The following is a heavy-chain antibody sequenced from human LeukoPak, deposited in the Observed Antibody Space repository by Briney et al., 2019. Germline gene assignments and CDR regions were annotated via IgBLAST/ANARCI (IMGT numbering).Heavy chain of an antibody. CDR1: GGSISSYY. J-gene: IGHJ4*02. Sequence: SETLSLTCTVSGGSISSYYWNWIRQPPGKGLEWIGYIYYSGFTNYNPSLKSRVTISVDTSKNQFSLQLSSVTAADTAVYYCARARSTYYYDSSGYVLDYWGQGTLVTVSS. V-gene: IGHV4-59*01. CDR3: ARARSTYYYDSSGYVLDY. D-gene: IGHD3-22*01. CDR2: IYYSGFT.